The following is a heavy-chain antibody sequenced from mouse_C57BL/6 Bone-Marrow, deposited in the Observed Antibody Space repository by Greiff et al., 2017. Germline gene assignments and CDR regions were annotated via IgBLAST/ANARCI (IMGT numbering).Heavy chain of an antibody. J-gene: IGHJ2*01. CDR3: ARSGRLITNYFDY. V-gene: IGHV1-69*01. Sequence: QVQLKQPGAELVMPGASVKLSCKASGYTFTSYWMHWVKQRPGQGLEWIGEIDPSASYPNYNQKFKGKSTLTVDKSSSTAYMQLSSLTSEDSAVYYWARSGRLITNYFDYWGQGTTLTVSS. CDR2: IDPSASYP. CDR1: GYTFTSYW. D-gene: IGHD1-1*01.